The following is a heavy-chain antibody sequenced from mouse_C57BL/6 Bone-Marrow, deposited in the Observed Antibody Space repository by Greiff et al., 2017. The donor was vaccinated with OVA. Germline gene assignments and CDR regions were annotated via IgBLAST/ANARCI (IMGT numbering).Heavy chain of an antibody. CDR1: GLNIKDDY. J-gene: IGHJ3*01. CDR3: TTDYDYDLGIFAY. D-gene: IGHD2-4*01. V-gene: IGHV14-4*01. CDR2: IDPENGDT. Sequence: EVQLQQSGAELVRPGASVKLSCTASGLNIKDDYMHWVKQRPEQGLEWIGWIDPENGDTEYASKLQGKATIPAATSSNTAYLQLSSLTSEDTAVYYCTTDYDYDLGIFAYWGQGTLVTVSA.